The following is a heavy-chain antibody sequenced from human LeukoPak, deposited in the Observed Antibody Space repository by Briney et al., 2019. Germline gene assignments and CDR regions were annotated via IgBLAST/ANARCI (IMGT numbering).Heavy chain of an antibody. CDR3: ARGGLNGNWFDP. J-gene: IGHJ5*02. Sequence: ASVKVSCKASGYAFISSDIHWVRQATGQGLEWMGWMNPNSGNTGYAQKFQGRVTTTRNTSISTAYMELSSLRSDDTAVYYCARGGLNGNWFDPWGQGTLVTVSS. CDR1: GYAFISSD. CDR2: MNPNSGNT. D-gene: IGHD2-8*01. V-gene: IGHV1-8*01.